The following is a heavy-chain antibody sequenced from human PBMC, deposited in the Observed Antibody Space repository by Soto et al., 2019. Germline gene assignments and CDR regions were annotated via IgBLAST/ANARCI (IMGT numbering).Heavy chain of an antibody. V-gene: IGHV1-3*01. D-gene: IGHD3-3*01. Sequence: GASVKVSCKASGYTFTSYAMHWVRQAPGQRLEWMGWINAGNGNTKYSQKFQGRVTITRDTSASTAYMELSSLRSEDTAVYYCARSKYDFWSGPEGYYYYMDVWGKGTTVTVSS. CDR3: ARSKYDFWSGPEGYYYYMDV. CDR1: GYTFTSYA. CDR2: INAGNGNT. J-gene: IGHJ6*03.